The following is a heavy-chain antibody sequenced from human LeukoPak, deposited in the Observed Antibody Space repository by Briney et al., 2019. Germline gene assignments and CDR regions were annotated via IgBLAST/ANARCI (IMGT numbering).Heavy chain of an antibody. CDR1: GGTFSSYA. J-gene: IGHJ4*02. D-gene: IGHD3-3*01. V-gene: IGHV1-69*13. CDR2: IIPIFGTA. Sequence: GASVKVSCKASGGTFSSYAISWVRQAPGQGLEWMGGIIPIFGTANYAQKFQGRVTITADESTSTAYMELSSLRSEDTAVYYCASTIDYDFWSGYLSSWGQGTLVTVSS. CDR3: ASTIDYDFWSGYLSS.